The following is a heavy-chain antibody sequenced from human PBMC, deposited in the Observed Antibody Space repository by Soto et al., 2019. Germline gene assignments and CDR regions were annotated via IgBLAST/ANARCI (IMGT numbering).Heavy chain of an antibody. Sequence: ASVKVSCKASGYTFNSYYMHWVRQAPGQGLEWMGIINPSGGSTSYAQKFQGRVTMTRDTSTSTVYMELSSLRSEDTAVYYCARVVVVPAAENWFDPWGQGTLVTVSS. CDR3: ARVVVVPAAENWFDP. CDR2: INPSGGST. J-gene: IGHJ5*02. V-gene: IGHV1-46*02. D-gene: IGHD2-2*01. CDR1: GYTFNSYY.